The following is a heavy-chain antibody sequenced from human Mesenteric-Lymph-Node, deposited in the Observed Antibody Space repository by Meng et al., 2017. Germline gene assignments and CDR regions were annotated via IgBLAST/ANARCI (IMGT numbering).Heavy chain of an antibody. D-gene: IGHD1-14*01. CDR1: GFTFADYA. CDR3: AKAHLDETDGMDV. CDR2: ISWNSGSI. Sequence: SLKISCAASGFTFADYAMHWVRQAPGKGLEGVSGISWNSGSIGYADSVKGRFTISRDNAKNSLYLQMNSLRAEDTALYYGAKAHLDETDGMDVWGQGTTVTVSS. V-gene: IGHV3-9*01. J-gene: IGHJ6*02.